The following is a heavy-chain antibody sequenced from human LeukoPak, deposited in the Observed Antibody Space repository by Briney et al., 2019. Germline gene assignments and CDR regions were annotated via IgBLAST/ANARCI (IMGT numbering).Heavy chain of an antibody. CDR2: IYYSGST. CDR1: GGSISSYY. CDR3: ARDSVYCGGDCYSLPYWYFDL. D-gene: IGHD2-21*02. J-gene: IGHJ2*01. V-gene: IGHV4-59*01. Sequence: SETLSLTCTVSGGSISSYYWSWIRQPPGKGLEWIGYIYYSGSTNYNPSLKSRVTISVDTSKNQFSLKLSSVTAADTAVYYCARDSVYCGGDCYSLPYWYFDLWGRGTLVTVSS.